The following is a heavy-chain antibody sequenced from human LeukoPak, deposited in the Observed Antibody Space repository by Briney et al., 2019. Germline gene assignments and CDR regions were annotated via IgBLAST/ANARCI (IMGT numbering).Heavy chain of an antibody. Sequence: GSLRLSCAASGFTFSSYSMNWVRQPPGKGLEWIGSIYYSGSTYYNPSLKSRVTISVDTSKNQFSLKLSSVTAADTAVYYCARDADDILTGYFTFDYWGQGTLVTVSS. CDR2: IYYSGST. CDR3: ARDADDILTGYFTFDY. J-gene: IGHJ4*02. CDR1: GFTFSSYS. V-gene: IGHV4-39*07. D-gene: IGHD3-9*01.